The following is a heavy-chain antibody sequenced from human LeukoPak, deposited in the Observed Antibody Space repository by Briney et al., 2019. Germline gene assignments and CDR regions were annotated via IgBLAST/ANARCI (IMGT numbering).Heavy chain of an antibody. CDR3: ARDWFGEGHFDY. J-gene: IGHJ4*02. D-gene: IGHD3-10*01. CDR1: GYTFTSFY. Sequence: EASVKVSCKASGYTFTSFYMHWVRQAPGQGLEWMGIIDPSGGSTTYPQKFQGRVTMTRDMSTRTVYMELSSLGYEDTAVYYCARDWFGEGHFDYWGQGTLVTVSS. CDR2: IDPSGGST. V-gene: IGHV1-46*01.